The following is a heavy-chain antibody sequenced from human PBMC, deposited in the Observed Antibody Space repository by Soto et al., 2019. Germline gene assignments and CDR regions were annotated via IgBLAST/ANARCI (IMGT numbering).Heavy chain of an antibody. CDR2: IYYSGST. V-gene: IGHV4-59*12. CDR1: GGSISSYY. Sequence: SETLSLTCTVSGGSISSYYWSWIRQPPGKGLEWIGYIYYSGSTNYNPSLRSRVTISVDTSKNQFSLKLSSVTAADTAVYYCARGRRVTMVRGLVYFDYWGQGTLVTVSS. D-gene: IGHD3-10*01. J-gene: IGHJ4*02. CDR3: ARGRRVTMVRGLVYFDY.